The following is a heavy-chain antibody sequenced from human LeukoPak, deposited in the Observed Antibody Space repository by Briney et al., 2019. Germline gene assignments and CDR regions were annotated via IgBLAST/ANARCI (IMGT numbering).Heavy chain of an antibody. D-gene: IGHD4-17*01. CDR1: GFTFSSYS. V-gene: IGHV3-21*01. Sequence: PGGSLRLSCAASGFTFSSYSMNWVRQAPGKGLEWVSSISSSSSSYIYYADSVKGRFTISRDNAKNSLYLQMNSLRAEDTAVYYCARDLATVRGRGVGYWGQGTLVTVSS. CDR3: ARDLATVRGRGVGY. CDR2: ISSSSSSYI. J-gene: IGHJ4*02.